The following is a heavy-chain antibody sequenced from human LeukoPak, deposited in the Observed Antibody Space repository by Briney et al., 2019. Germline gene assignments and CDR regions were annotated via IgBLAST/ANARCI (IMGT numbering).Heavy chain of an antibody. CDR3: ARWETAMVKGLY. CDR2: INNDGSST. J-gene: IGHJ4*02. D-gene: IGHD5-18*01. Sequence: GGSLRLSCAASGFTFSNYWMHWVRQAPGKGLVWVSRINNDGSSTTYAGSVKGRFTISRDNAKNTLYLQMNSLRAEDTAMYYCARWETAMVKGLYWGQGTLVTVSS. V-gene: IGHV3-74*03. CDR1: GFTFSNYW.